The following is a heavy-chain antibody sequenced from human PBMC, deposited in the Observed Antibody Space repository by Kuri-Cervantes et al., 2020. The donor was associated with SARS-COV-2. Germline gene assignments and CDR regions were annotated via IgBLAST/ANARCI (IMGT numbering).Heavy chain of an antibody. CDR1: GFTFSSYA. CDR3: ARDGIVGATPHFDY. D-gene: IGHD1-26*01. Sequence: GESLKISFAASGFTFSSYAMHWVRQAPGKGLEWVAVIWYDGSNKYYADSVKGRFTISRDNSKNTLYLQTNSLRAEDTAVYYCARDGIVGATPHFDYWGQGTLVTVSS. V-gene: IGHV3-33*08. J-gene: IGHJ4*02. CDR2: IWYDGSNK.